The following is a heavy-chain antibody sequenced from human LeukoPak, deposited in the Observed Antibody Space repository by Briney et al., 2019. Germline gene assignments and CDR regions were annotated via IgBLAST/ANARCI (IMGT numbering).Heavy chain of an antibody. Sequence: ASVKVSCKASGYTFTSYGISWVRQAPGQGLEWMGWINPNSGGTNYAQKFQGWVTMARDTSISTAYMELSRLRSDDTAVYYCARGDRYCSGGSCYYYYGMDVWGQGTTVTVSS. D-gene: IGHD2-15*01. CDR2: INPNSGGT. CDR1: GYTFTSYG. V-gene: IGHV1-2*04. J-gene: IGHJ6*02. CDR3: ARGDRYCSGGSCYYYYGMDV.